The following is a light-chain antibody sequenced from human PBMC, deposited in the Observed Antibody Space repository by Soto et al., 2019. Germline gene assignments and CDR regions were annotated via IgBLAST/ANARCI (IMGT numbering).Light chain of an antibody. Sequence: EIVLTQSPGTLSLSPGERATLSCRASQSFRGLLAWYQQKPGQAPRLLIYDASNRASGIPARFSGSGSGTDLTLTISSLEPEDFALYYCQQRSSWPRTFGQGTKVDIK. CDR3: QQRSSWPRT. CDR1: QSFRGL. J-gene: IGKJ1*01. V-gene: IGKV3-11*01. CDR2: DAS.